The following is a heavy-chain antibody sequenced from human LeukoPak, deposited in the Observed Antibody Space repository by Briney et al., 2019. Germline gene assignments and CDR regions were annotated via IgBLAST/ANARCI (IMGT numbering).Heavy chain of an antibody. Sequence: ASVKVSCKSSGYTFTCYGISWMRQAPGQGLEWMGWISAYNGNTNYAQKLQGRVTMTTDTSTSTAYMELRSLRSDDTAVYYCARGPDAGSSFQHWGQGTLVTVSS. CDR2: ISAYNGNT. CDR1: GYTFTCYG. CDR3: ARGPDAGSSFQH. J-gene: IGHJ1*01. V-gene: IGHV1-18*01. D-gene: IGHD2-8*01.